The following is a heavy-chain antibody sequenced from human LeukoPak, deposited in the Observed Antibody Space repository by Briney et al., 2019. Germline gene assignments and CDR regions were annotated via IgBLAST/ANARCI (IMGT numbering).Heavy chain of an antibody. J-gene: IGHJ4*02. CDR3: ARGGAGITMVRGVISY. Sequence: ASVKVSCKASGYTFTSYYMHWVRQAPGQGLEWMGIINPSGGSTSYAQKFQGRVTMTRDTSTSTVYMELSSLRSEDTAVYYCARGGAGITMVRGVISYWGQGALVTVSS. CDR2: INPSGGST. D-gene: IGHD3-10*01. CDR1: GYTFTSYY. V-gene: IGHV1-46*01.